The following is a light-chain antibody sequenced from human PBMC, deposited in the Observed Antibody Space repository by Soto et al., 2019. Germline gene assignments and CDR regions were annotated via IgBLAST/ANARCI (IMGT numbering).Light chain of an antibody. Sequence: QSALTQPASVSGSPGQSITISCSGTSXDIGSYDHVAWYQQFPGKSPKLIIYAVSDRPSGVSDRFSGSKSGISASLTISGLQTEDEADYYCISYTDRQSYLFGTGTKVTVL. J-gene: IGLJ1*01. CDR1: SXDIGSYDH. CDR3: ISYTDRQSYL. V-gene: IGLV2-14*03. CDR2: AVS.